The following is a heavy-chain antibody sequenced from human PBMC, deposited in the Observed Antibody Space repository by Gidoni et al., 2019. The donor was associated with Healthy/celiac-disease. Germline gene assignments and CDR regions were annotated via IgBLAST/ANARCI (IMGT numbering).Heavy chain of an antibody. CDR1: GFTFVNYA. J-gene: IGHJ4*02. CDR2: RSGTGGST. CDR3: AKDTTVSVPLSSSLGGAPHRSRIFDY. D-gene: IGHD6-13*01. V-gene: IGHV3-23*01. Sequence: EVQLLESGGGLVQPGGSLRLSCAASGFTFVNYAMSWVRQAPGRGLEWVSTRSGTGGSTYYADSVKGRFTISRDNSKNTLYMKMNSLRAEDTAVYYCAKDTTVSVPLSSSLGGAPHRSRIFDYWGRGTLVTVSS.